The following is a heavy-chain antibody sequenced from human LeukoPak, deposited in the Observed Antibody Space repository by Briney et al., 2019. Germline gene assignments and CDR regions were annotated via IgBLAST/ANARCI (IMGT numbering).Heavy chain of an antibody. CDR1: GFTFSSYS. CDR3: ARDMGGGYDPPDYYYYYGMDV. D-gene: IGHD5-12*01. Sequence: GGSLRLSCAASGFTFSSYSMNWVRQAPGKGLEWVSYISSSSSTIYYADSVKGRFTISRDNAKNSLYLQMNSLGAEDTAVYYCARDMGGGYDPPDYYYYYGMDVWGQGTTVTVSS. V-gene: IGHV3-48*01. J-gene: IGHJ6*02. CDR2: ISSSSSTI.